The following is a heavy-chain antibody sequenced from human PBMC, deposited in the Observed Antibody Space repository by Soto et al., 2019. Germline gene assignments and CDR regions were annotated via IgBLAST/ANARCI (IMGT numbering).Heavy chain of an antibody. D-gene: IGHD2-8*02. CDR2: VFYTGSA. V-gene: IGHV4-39*02. CDR1: GGSIRGSDDY. J-gene: IGHJ4*02. Sequence: PSETLSLTCSVSGGSIRGSDDYWGWIRQSPGKGLEYIGSVFYTGSAYYNPSFKSRVSIVADTSTNRFSLNLKSVTATDTGVYYCAKTPTGYYDSWGQGILVTVSS. CDR3: AKTPTGYYDS.